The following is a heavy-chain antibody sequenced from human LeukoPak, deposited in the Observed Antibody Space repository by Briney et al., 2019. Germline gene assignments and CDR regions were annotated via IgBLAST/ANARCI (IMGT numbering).Heavy chain of an antibody. J-gene: IGHJ6*02. Sequence: EPSETLSLTCTVSGGSISSYYWSWIRQPPGKGLEWIGYIYYSGSTNYNPSLKSRVTISVDTSKNQFSLKLSSVTAADTAVYYCAGSLWFGEYYGMDVWGQGTTVTVSS. CDR1: GGSISSYY. CDR2: IYYSGST. CDR3: AGSLWFGEYYGMDV. V-gene: IGHV4-59*01. D-gene: IGHD3-10*01.